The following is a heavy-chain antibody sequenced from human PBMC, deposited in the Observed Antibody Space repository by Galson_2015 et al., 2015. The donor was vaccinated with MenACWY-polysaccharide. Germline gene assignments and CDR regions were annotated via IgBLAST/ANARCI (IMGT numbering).Heavy chain of an antibody. J-gene: IGHJ2*01. V-gene: IGHV4-59*01. CDR1: GGSIRNYY. Sequence: TLSLTCPVSGGSIRNYYWNWIRQPPGKGLEWVGCINYSGSTNHNPSLKSRVTMSVDTSKNQFSLNLTSVTDADTAVYYCARAIAVAGQRRDFDLWGRGTLVTVSS. CDR2: INYSGST. CDR3: ARAIAVAGQRRDFDL. D-gene: IGHD6-19*01.